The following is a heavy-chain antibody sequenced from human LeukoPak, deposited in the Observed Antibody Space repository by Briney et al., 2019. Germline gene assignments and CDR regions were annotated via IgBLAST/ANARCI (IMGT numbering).Heavy chain of an antibody. D-gene: IGHD3-10*01. CDR3: AGRPGYGSGNPYYYYGMDV. V-gene: IGHV4-38-2*01. Sequence: PSETLSLTCAVSGYSISSGYYWGWIRQPPGKGLEWIGSIYHSGSTYYNPSLKSRVTISVDTSKNQFSLKLSSVTAADTAVYYCAGRPGYGSGNPYYYYGMDVWGKGTTVTVSS. CDR1: GYSISSGYY. CDR2: IYHSGST. J-gene: IGHJ6*04.